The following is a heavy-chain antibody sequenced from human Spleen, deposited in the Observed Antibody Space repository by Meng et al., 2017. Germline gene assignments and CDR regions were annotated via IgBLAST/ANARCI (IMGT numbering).Heavy chain of an antibody. CDR1: GGSFSDYY. V-gene: IGHV4-34*01. CDR3: ARNYGSGSYYTFDP. D-gene: IGHD3-10*01. J-gene: IGHJ5*02. Sequence: QVQLKPGGAGLLKPSATLSLTCVVSGGSFSDYYWSWIRQPPGKGLEWIGEINHSGSTNYNPSLKSRVTISVDTSKNQFSLKLSSVAAADTAVYYCARNYGSGSYYTFDPWGQGTLVTVSS. CDR2: INHSGST.